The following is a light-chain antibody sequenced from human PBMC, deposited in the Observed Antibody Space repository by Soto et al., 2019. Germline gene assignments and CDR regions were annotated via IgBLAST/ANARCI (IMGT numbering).Light chain of an antibody. CDR1: SSNIGNNY. CDR3: ATWDRSLRVGV. Sequence: QSVLTQPPSVSAAPGQKVTISCSGSSSNIGNNYVFWYQQLPGTAPKLLIYDNDKRPSGIPDRFSGSKSGTSATLGITGLQTGDEAEYYCATWDRSLRVGVFGGGTKLTVL. CDR2: DND. J-gene: IGLJ2*01. V-gene: IGLV1-51*01.